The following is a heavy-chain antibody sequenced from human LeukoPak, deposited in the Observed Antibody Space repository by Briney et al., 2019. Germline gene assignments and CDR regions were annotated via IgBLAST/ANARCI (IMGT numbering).Heavy chain of an antibody. CDR2: INHSGST. Sequence: PSETLSLTCAVYGGSFSGYYWSWIRQPPGKGLEWIGEINHSGSTNYNPSLKSRVTISVDTSKNQFSLKLSSVAAADTAVYYCARSLMLVGAPGYWGQGTLVTVSS. V-gene: IGHV4-34*01. CDR1: GGSFSGYY. CDR3: ARSLMLVGAPGY. J-gene: IGHJ4*02. D-gene: IGHD1-26*01.